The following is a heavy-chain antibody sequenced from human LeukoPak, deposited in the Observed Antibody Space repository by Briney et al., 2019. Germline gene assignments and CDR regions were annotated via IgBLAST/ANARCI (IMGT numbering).Heavy chain of an antibody. D-gene: IGHD6-19*01. CDR2: IYYSGST. CDR3: ARLDRLGAFDI. J-gene: IGHJ3*02. CDR1: GGSISSSSYY. V-gene: IGHV4-39*01. Sequence: SETLSLTCTVSGGSISSSSYYWGWIRQPPGKGLEWIGSIYYSGSTNYNPSLKSRVTISVDTSKNQFSLKLSSVTAADTAVYYCARLDRLGAFDIWGQGTMVTVSS.